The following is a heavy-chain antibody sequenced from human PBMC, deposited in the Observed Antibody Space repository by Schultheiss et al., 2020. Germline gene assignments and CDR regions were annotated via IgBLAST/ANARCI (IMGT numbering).Heavy chain of an antibody. V-gene: IGHV4-38-2*02. CDR1: GYSISSGYY. J-gene: IGHJ6*03. Sequence: SETLSLTCTVSGYSISSGYYWSWIRQPPGKGLEWIGEINHSGSTYYNPSLKSRVTISVDTSKNQLSLKLNSVTAADTAVYYCAAGPGFASYYYYYMDVWGKGTTVTVSS. CDR2: INHSGST. CDR3: AAGPGFASYYYYYMDV.